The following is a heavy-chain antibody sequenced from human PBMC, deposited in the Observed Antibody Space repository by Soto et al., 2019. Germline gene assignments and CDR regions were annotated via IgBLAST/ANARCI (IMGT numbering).Heavy chain of an antibody. J-gene: IGHJ5*02. CDR1: GGTFSSYA. Sequence: QVQLVQSGAEVKKPGSSVKVSCKASGGTFSSYAISWVRQAPGQGLEWMGGIIPIFGTANYAQKFQGRVTITADESTSTAYMELSSLRSEATAVYYCARDGRDYGDYRAHAAWFDPWGQGTLVTVSS. V-gene: IGHV1-69*12. D-gene: IGHD4-17*01. CDR2: IIPIFGTA. CDR3: ARDGRDYGDYRAHAAWFDP.